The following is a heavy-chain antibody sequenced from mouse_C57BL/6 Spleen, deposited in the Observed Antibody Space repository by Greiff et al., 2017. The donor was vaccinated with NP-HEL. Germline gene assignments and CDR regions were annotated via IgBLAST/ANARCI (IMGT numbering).Heavy chain of an antibody. CDR2: IRSKSNNYAT. CDR3: VRSLGNYYAMDY. Sequence: EVKLEESGGGLVQPKGSLKLSCAASGFSFNTYAMNWVRQAPGKGLEWVARIRSKSNNYATYYADSVKDRFTISRDDSESMLYLQMNNLKTEDTAMYYCVRSLGNYYAMDYWGQGTSVTVSS. V-gene: IGHV10-1*01. J-gene: IGHJ4*01. CDR1: GFSFNTYA. D-gene: IGHD4-1*01.